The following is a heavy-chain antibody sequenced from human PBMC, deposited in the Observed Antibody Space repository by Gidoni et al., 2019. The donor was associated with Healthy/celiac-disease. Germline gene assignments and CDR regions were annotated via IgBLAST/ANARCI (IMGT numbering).Heavy chain of an antibody. J-gene: IGHJ5*02. CDR3: ARYDPGIAAAA. CDR2: INHSGST. D-gene: IGHD6-13*01. Sequence: QVQLQQWGAGLLKPSETLSLTCAVYGGSFSGYYWSWIRQPPGKGLEWIGEINHSGSTNYNPSLKSRVTISVDTSKNQFSLKLSSVTAADTAVYYCARYDPGIAAAAWGQGTLVTVSS. CDR1: GGSFSGYY. V-gene: IGHV4-34*01.